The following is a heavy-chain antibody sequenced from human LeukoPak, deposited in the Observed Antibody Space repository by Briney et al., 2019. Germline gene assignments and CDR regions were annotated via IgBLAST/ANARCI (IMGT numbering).Heavy chain of an antibody. J-gene: IGHJ4*02. V-gene: IGHV1-2*02. CDR3: ARESGGGQLVGGLFDY. Sequence: ASVKVSCKASGYTFTGYYMHWVRQAPGQGLEWMGWINPNSGGTNYAQKFQGRVTMTRDTSISTAYMELSRLRSDDTAVYYCARESGGGQLVGGLFDYWGQGTLVTVSS. CDR2: INPNSGGT. D-gene: IGHD6-6*01. CDR1: GYTFTGYY.